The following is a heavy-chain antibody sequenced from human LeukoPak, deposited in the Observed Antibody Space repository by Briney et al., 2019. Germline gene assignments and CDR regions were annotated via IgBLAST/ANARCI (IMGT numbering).Heavy chain of an antibody. Sequence: SQTLSLTCTVSGGSISSGDYYWSWIRQPPGRGLEWIGYVYYGGSTYYNPSLKSRVTISVDTSKNQFSLKLTSVTAADTAVYYCARDPYCSSPSCLHDAFDIWGQGTMVTVS. CDR3: ARDPYCSSPSCLHDAFDI. V-gene: IGHV4-30-4*08. CDR2: VYYGGST. D-gene: IGHD2-2*01. CDR1: GGSISSGDYY. J-gene: IGHJ3*02.